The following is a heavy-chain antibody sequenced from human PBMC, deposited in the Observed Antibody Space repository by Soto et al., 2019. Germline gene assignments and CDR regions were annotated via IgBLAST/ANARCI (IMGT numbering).Heavy chain of an antibody. V-gene: IGHV4-4*02. CDR3: ASRDPGTSVDY. CDR1: GGSFTINNW. CDR2: SYRTGST. D-gene: IGHD1-7*01. J-gene: IGHJ4*02. Sequence: QVNLKEPAQGLGKPSGTLPLTCLVSGGSFTINNWGLGVRRPPGQGLEWIGESYRTGSTNYNPSLKSRVTISLDKSENQFSLKVTSLTAADTAVYYCASRDPGTSVDYWGQGTLVTVSS.